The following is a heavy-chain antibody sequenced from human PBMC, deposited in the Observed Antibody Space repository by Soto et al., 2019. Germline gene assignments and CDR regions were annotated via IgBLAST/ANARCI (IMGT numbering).Heavy chain of an antibody. CDR2: ISAYNGNT. J-gene: IGHJ6*02. Sequence: QVQLVQSGAEVKKPGASVKVSCKASGYTFTSYGISWVRQAPGQGLEWMGWISAYNGNTNYAQKLQGRATMTTDTSTSTAYMELRSLRSDDTAVYYCARVGIAASEAEGDYGMDVWGQGTTVTVSS. CDR1: GYTFTSYG. V-gene: IGHV1-18*01. D-gene: IGHD6-13*01. CDR3: ARVGIAASEAEGDYGMDV.